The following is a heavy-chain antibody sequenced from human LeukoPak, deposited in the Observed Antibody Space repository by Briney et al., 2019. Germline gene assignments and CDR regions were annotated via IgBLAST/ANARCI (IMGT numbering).Heavy chain of an antibody. CDR3: AEDPILTGFYNDGR. J-gene: IGHJ4*02. V-gene: IGHV3-23*01. Sequence: PGGTLRLSCAASGFTFANYAMTWVRQAPGKGLQWVSSINDGGGIVYYADSVKGRFTISRDNSKNTLYLEMNSLRAEDTARYFCAEDPILTGFYNDGRWGQGTLVIVSS. CDR1: GFTFANYA. CDR2: INDGGGIV. D-gene: IGHD3-9*01.